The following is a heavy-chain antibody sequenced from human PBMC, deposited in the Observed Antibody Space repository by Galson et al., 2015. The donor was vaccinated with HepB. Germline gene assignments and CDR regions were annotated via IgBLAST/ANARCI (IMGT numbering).Heavy chain of an antibody. CDR1: GITLSSYT. Sequence: LRLSCAASGITLSSYTMTWVRQAPGKGLEWVSSISGSDTYYVDSMKGRFTISRDNSKNTLYLQMDNLRSEDTAVYYCAKGNWGSTPDFWGQGTLVTVSS. CDR3: AKGNWGSTPDF. D-gene: IGHD7-27*01. V-gene: IGHV3-23*01. J-gene: IGHJ4*02. CDR2: ISGSDT.